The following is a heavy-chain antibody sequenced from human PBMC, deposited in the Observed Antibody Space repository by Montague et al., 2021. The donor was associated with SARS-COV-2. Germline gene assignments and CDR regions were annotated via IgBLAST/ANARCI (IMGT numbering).Heavy chain of an antibody. J-gene: IGHJ4*02. CDR3: AKVGGYSYGLSDY. Sequence: SLRLSCAASGFIFSSNAMSWVRQAPGKGLEWVSTIGGGGRRTYYXXSFKGRFTISRDNSKNTLYLQMNSLRAEDTAVYYCAKVGGYSYGLSDYWGQGTLVTGSS. D-gene: IGHD5-18*01. V-gene: IGHV3-23*01. CDR2: IGGGGRRT. CDR1: GFIFSSNA.